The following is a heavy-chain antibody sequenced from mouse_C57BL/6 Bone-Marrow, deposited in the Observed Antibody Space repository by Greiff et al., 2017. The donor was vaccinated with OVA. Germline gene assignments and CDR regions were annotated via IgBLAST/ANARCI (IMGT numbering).Heavy chain of an antibody. CDR2: INPCNGGT. J-gene: IGHJ4*01. CDR3: ARGRTSPYAMDY. V-gene: IGHV1-19*01. Sequence: DVKLQESGPVLVKPGASVKMSCKASGYTFTDYYMNWVKQSHGKSLEWIGVINPCNGGTSYNQKFKGKATLTVDKSSSTAYMELNSLTSEDSAVYYCARGRTSPYAMDYWGQGTSVTVSS. CDR1: GYTFTDYY.